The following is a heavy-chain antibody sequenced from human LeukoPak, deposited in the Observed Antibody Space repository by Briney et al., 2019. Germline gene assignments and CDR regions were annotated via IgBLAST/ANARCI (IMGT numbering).Heavy chain of an antibody. J-gene: IGHJ2*01. CDR1: GFSFSSYW. CDR3: ARRRLKGKYGDDKYWYFEL. D-gene: IGHD4-17*01. V-gene: IGHV3-7*01. Sequence: TGGSLSLSCAASGFSFSSYWMSWVRQAAVKGLEWVSNIKQDGSAKYYVDSVKGRFTISRDNAKNSVHLQMNSLRAEDTAVYYCARRRLKGKYGDDKYWYFELWGRGTLVTVSS. CDR2: IKQDGSAK.